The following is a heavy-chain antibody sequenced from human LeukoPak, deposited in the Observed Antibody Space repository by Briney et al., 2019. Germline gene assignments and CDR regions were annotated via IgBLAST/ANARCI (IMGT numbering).Heavy chain of an antibody. J-gene: IGHJ4*02. Sequence: GGSLRLSCAASGFTFTNYAMSWVRQAPGKGLEWVSGISGSGGSTYYADSVKGRFTISRDNSKNMLYLQMNSLRAEDTAVYYCAKAPIAAAPNPDYWGQGTLVTVSS. V-gene: IGHV3-23*01. D-gene: IGHD6-13*01. CDR2: ISGSGGST. CDR1: GFTFTNYA. CDR3: AKAPIAAAPNPDY.